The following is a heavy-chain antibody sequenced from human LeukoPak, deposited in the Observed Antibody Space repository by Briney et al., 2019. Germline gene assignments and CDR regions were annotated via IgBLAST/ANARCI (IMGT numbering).Heavy chain of an antibody. D-gene: IGHD3-9*01. CDR1: GGSISSGDYY. Sequence: SETLSLTCTVSGGSISSGDYYWSWIRQPPGKGLEWIGYIYYSGSTYYNPSLKSRVTISVDTSKNQFSLKLSSVTAADTAVYYCARARNLGYFDWLLLSSLFDYWGQRTLVTVSS. J-gene: IGHJ4*02. CDR2: IYYSGST. CDR3: ARARNLGYFDWLLLSSLFDY. V-gene: IGHV4-30-4*01.